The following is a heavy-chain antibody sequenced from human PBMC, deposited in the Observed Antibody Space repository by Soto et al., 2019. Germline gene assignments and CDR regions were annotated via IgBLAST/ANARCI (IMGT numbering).Heavy chain of an antibody. Sequence: PSETLSLTCTASGGSISSYYWSWIRQPAGKGLEWIGRIYTSGSTNYNPSLKSRVTMSVDTSKNQFSLKLSSVTAADTAVYYCARGGSGSYYNKFYYYYYGMDVWGQGTTVTVSS. D-gene: IGHD3-10*01. J-gene: IGHJ6*02. CDR1: GGSISSYY. CDR2: IYTSGST. V-gene: IGHV4-4*07. CDR3: ARGGSGSYYNKFYYYYYGMDV.